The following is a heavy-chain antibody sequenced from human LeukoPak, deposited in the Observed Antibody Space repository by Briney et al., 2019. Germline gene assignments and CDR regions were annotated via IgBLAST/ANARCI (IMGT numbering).Heavy chain of an antibody. CDR2: ISSSSSYI. J-gene: IGHJ4*02. D-gene: IGHD6-19*01. CDR3: ARDLKQWLVRPFDY. Sequence: GGSLRLSCAASGFTFSSYTMNWVRQAPGKGLEWVSSISSSSSYIYYADSVKGRFTISRDNAKNSLYLQMNSLRAEDTAVYYCARDLKQWLVRPFDYWGQGTLVTVSS. V-gene: IGHV3-21*01. CDR1: GFTFSSYT.